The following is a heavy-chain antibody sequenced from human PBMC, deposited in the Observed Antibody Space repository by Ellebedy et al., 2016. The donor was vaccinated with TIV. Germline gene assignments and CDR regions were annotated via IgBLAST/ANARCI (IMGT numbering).Heavy chain of an antibody. CDR2: IWYDGSNK. CDR1: GFTFSSYG. J-gene: IGHJ4*02. Sequence: PGGSLRLSCAASGFTFSSYGMHRVRQAPGKGLEWVAVIWYDGSNKYYADSVKGRFTISRDNSKNTLYLQMNSLRAEDTAVYYCARDRPLYRGSWELLSPEFDYWGQGTLVTVSS. V-gene: IGHV3-33*01. CDR3: ARDRPLYRGSWELLSPEFDY. D-gene: IGHD1-26*01.